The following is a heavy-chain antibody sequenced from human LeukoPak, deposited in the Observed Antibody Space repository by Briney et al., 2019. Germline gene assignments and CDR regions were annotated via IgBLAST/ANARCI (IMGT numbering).Heavy chain of an antibody. J-gene: IGHJ4*02. CDR2: ISNSGNTT. V-gene: IGHV3-48*03. Sequence: QPGGSLRLSCAASGFTFNIFEMNWVRQAPGKGLEWVSYISNSGNTTYYADSVKGRSTISRDNAKNSLYLQLNSLRDEDTAVYYCASHGSGSYYSFDYWGQGTLVTVSS. CDR3: ASHGSGSYYSFDY. D-gene: IGHD3-10*01. CDR1: GFTFNIFE.